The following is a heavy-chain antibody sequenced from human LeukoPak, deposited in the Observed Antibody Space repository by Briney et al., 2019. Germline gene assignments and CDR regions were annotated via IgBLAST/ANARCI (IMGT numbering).Heavy chain of an antibody. V-gene: IGHV3-21*01. CDR2: ISSSASYI. Sequence: GGSLRLSCAASGFTFSSYSMDWVRQAPGKGLEWVSSISSSASYIYYADSVKGRFTISRDNAKNSLYLQMNSLRAEDTAVYYCAGVADSIYSSQPDLRSYFYYYGMDVWGKGTTVTVSS. J-gene: IGHJ6*04. D-gene: IGHD6-13*01. CDR1: GFTFSSYS. CDR3: AGVADSIYSSQPDLRSYFYYYGMDV.